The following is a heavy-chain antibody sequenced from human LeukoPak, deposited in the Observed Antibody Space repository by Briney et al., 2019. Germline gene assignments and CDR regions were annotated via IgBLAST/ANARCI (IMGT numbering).Heavy chain of an antibody. J-gene: IGHJ6*02. Sequence: GASVKVSCKASGYTFTSYGISWVRQAPGQGLEWMGWISAYNGNTNYAQKLQGRVTMTTDTSTSTAYMELRSLRSVDTAVYYCAREFKVITIFGVVIVETYYYYYGMDVWGQGTTVTVSS. V-gene: IGHV1-18*01. CDR3: AREFKVITIFGVVIVETYYYYYGMDV. CDR2: ISAYNGNT. D-gene: IGHD3-3*01. CDR1: GYTFTSYG.